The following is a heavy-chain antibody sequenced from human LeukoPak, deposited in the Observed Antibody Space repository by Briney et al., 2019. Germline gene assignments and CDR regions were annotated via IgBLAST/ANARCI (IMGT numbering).Heavy chain of an antibody. V-gene: IGHV3-53*01. CDR3: ARGPRAPYYYDSSGYYLDY. CDR1: GFTVSSNY. Sequence: TGGSLRLSCAASGFTVSSNYMSWVRQAPGKGLEWVSVIYSGGSTYYADSVKGRFTISRDNSKNTLYLQMNSLRAEDTAVYYCARGPRAPYYYDSSGYYLDYWGQGTLVTVSS. D-gene: IGHD3-22*01. CDR2: IYSGGST. J-gene: IGHJ4*02.